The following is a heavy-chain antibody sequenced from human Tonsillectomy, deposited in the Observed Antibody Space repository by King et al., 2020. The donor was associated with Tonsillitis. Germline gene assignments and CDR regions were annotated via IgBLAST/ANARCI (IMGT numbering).Heavy chain of an antibody. CDR1: GFSVSSHY. J-gene: IGHJ4*02. Sequence: VQLVESGGGLMQPGGSLRLSCAASGFSVSSHYMSWVRQAPGKGLEWVSVIYGGGTTYYADFVKGRFTISRDNSENTLYLQINSLRAEDTAMYYCSRVNYYDSSGYWSPYYFDYWGQGTLVTVSS. CDR2: IYGGGTT. CDR3: SRVNYYDSSGYWSPYYFDY. V-gene: IGHV3-53*01. D-gene: IGHD3-22*01.